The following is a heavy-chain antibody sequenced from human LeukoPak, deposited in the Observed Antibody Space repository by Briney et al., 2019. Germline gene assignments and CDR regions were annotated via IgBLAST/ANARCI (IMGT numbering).Heavy chain of an antibody. CDR2: ISSSGSTI. J-gene: IGHJ4*02. V-gene: IGHV3-48*03. Sequence: GGSLRLSCAASGFTFSSYVMNWVRQAPGKGLEWVSYISSSGSTIYYADSVKGRFTISRDNAKNSLYLQMNSLRAEDTAVYYCARSGVPAAILIDYWGQGTLVTVSS. CDR3: ARSGVPAAILIDY. D-gene: IGHD2-2*01. CDR1: GFTFSSYV.